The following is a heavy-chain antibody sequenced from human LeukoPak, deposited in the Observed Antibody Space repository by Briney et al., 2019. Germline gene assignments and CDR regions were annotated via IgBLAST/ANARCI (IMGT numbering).Heavy chain of an antibody. CDR1: GFAFSSYS. CDR2: IWPDGSNK. D-gene: IGHD6-13*01. Sequence: PGRSLRLSCEAAGFAFSSYSMHWVRQAPGKGLEWVAAIWPDGSNKYYANSVKGRFTISRDNSKNTLYLQMNSLRGDDTAVYYCARDLWAREPAGARDYYYYGMDVWGQGTTVTVSS. J-gene: IGHJ6*02. CDR3: ARDLWAREPAGARDYYYYGMDV. V-gene: IGHV3-33*01.